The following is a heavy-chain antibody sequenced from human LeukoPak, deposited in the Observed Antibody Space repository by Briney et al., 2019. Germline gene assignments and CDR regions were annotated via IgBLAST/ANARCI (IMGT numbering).Heavy chain of an antibody. Sequence: SVKVSCKASGGTFSSYAISWVRQAPGQGLEWMGGIIPIFGTANYAQKFQGRVTITADESTSTAYMELSSLRSEDTAVYYCAKTGGYYDFWSPMGYWGQGTLVTVSS. D-gene: IGHD3-3*01. CDR1: GGTFSSYA. V-gene: IGHV1-69*01. CDR3: AKTGGYYDFWSPMGY. CDR2: IIPIFGTA. J-gene: IGHJ4*02.